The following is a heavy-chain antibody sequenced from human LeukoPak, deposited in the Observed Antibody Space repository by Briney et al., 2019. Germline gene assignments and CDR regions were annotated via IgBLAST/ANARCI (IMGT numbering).Heavy chain of an antibody. CDR2: IKQDGSEK. V-gene: IGHV3-7*01. J-gene: IGHJ4*02. CDR3: ARDQGALDI. Sequence: GGSLRLSCAASGFTFSHYWMSWVRQAPGKGLEWLANIKQDGSEKYYVDSVKGRFTISRDNAKNSLYLQMNSQRAEDTAIYYCARDQGALDIWGQGTLVTVSS. CDR1: GFTFSHYW. D-gene: IGHD4/OR15-4a*01.